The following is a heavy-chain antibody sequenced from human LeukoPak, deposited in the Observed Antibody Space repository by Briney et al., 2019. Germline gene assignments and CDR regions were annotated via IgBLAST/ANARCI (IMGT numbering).Heavy chain of an antibody. CDR1: GFTFSSYS. Sequence: GGSLRLSCVASGFTFSSYSMNWVRQAPGKGLEWVSYISSSSTSTIYYADSVKGRFTISRDNGKNSLDLQMNSLRAEDTAVYYCARDRGSSGYQFDYWGQGTLVTVSS. D-gene: IGHD3-22*01. J-gene: IGHJ4*02. V-gene: IGHV3-48*01. CDR2: ISSSSTSTI. CDR3: ARDRGSSGYQFDY.